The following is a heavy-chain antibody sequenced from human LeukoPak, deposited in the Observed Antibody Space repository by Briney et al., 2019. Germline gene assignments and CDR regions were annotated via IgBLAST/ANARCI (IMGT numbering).Heavy chain of an antibody. D-gene: IGHD3-9*01. CDR1: GFTVSSNY. Sequence: GGSLRLSCAASGFTVSSNYMSWVRQAPGKGLEWVSVIYSGGSTYYADSVKGRFTISRDNSKNTLYLQMNSLRAEDTAVYYCASTSSDYDILTGYYVNFDYWGQGTLVTVSS. V-gene: IGHV3-66*01. CDR3: ASTSSDYDILTGYYVNFDY. J-gene: IGHJ4*02. CDR2: IYSGGST.